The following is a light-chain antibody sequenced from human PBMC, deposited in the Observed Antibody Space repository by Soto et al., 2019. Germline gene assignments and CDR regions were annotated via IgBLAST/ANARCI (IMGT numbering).Light chain of an antibody. CDR3: SSYAGSNNRV. CDR2: EVS. J-gene: IGLJ3*02. Sequence: QSALTQPASVSGSPGQSITISCTGTSSDVGGYNYVSWYQQHPGKAPKLMIYEVSKRPSGVPDRFSGSKSSNTASLTVSGLQAEDEADYYCSSYAGSNNRVFGGGTKLTVL. V-gene: IGLV2-8*01. CDR1: SSDVGGYNY.